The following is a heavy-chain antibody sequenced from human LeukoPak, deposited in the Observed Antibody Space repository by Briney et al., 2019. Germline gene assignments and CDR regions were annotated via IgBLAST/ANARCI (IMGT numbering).Heavy chain of an antibody. V-gene: IGHV4-34*01. Sequence: PSETLSLTCAVSGGSLSAYYWTWFRQPPGQGLEWIGEINHGGRTNHNPSLKSRVAMSVDTSKNHFSLNLNSVTTADTAVYYCAGGPPLWGSFFFDYWAQGTLVTVSS. CDR1: GGSLSAYY. J-gene: IGHJ4*02. CDR3: AGGPPLWGSFFFDY. CDR2: INHGGRT. D-gene: IGHD2-21*01.